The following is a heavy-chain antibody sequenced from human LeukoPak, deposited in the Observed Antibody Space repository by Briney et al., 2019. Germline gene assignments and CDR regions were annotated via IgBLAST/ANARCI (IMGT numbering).Heavy chain of an antibody. V-gene: IGHV1-18*01. Sequence: ASVKVSCKASGYTFTSYGISWVRQAPGQGLEWMGWISAYNGNTNYAQKLQGRVTMTTDISTSTACMELRSLRSDDTAVYYCARLPLSRYYDFWSGMDVWGQGTTVTVSS. D-gene: IGHD3-3*01. J-gene: IGHJ6*02. CDR3: ARLPLSRYYDFWSGMDV. CDR1: GYTFTSYG. CDR2: ISAYNGNT.